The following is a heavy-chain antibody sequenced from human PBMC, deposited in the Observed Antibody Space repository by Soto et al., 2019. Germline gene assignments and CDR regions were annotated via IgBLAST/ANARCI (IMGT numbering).Heavy chain of an antibody. V-gene: IGHV4-59*08. CDR3: ARQGTYCSSTSCYYYYGMDV. CDR1: GGSISSYY. D-gene: IGHD2-2*01. CDR2: IYYSGST. Sequence: SETLSLTCTVSGGSISSYYWSWIRQPPGKGLEWIGYIYYSGSTNYNPSLKSRVTISVDTSKNQFSLKLSSVTAADTAVYYCARQGTYCSSTSCYYYYGMDVWGQGTTVTVSS. J-gene: IGHJ6*02.